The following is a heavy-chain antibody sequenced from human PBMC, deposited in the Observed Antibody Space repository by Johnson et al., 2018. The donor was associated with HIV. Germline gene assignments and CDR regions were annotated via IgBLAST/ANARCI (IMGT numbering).Heavy chain of an antibody. CDR3: ANALILDAFNI. CDR1: GFTFSSYG. D-gene: IGHD2-21*01. V-gene: IGHV3-33*06. J-gene: IGHJ3*02. Sequence: QVQLVESGGGVVQPGRSLRLSCAASGFTFSSYGMHWVRQAPGKGLEWVAVIWYDGSNKYYADSVKGRFTISRDNSKNTLYLQMNSLRAEDTAVYYCANALILDAFNIWGQGTMVTVSS. CDR2: IWYDGSNK.